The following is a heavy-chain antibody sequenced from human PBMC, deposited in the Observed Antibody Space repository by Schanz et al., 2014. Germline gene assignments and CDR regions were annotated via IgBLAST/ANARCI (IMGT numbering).Heavy chain of an antibody. CDR2: ITPTLGKV. Sequence: QVQLVQSGAEVKKPGASVKVSCKASGYTFTTYYIHWVRQAPGQGLEWMGRITPTLGKVDYAQKFQGRVTITADISTSTAYMELISLTSEDTAVYYCARDPQYYYGSGRGYWGQGTLVTVST. J-gene: IGHJ4*02. D-gene: IGHD3-10*01. CDR3: ARDPQYYYGSGRGY. CDR1: GYTFTTYY. V-gene: IGHV1-69*09.